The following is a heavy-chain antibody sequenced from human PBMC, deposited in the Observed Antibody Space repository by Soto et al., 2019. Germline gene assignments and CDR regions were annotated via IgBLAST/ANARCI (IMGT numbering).Heavy chain of an antibody. CDR3: ARGIVVVVAANLDAFDI. D-gene: IGHD2-15*01. Sequence: SETLSLTCTVSGGSISSSSYYWGWIRQPPGKGLEWIGSIYYSGSTYYNPSLKSRVTISVDTSKNQFSLKLSSVTAADTAVYYCARGIVVVVAANLDAFDIWGQGTMVTVSS. CDR2: IYYSGST. V-gene: IGHV4-39*01. J-gene: IGHJ3*02. CDR1: GGSISSSSYY.